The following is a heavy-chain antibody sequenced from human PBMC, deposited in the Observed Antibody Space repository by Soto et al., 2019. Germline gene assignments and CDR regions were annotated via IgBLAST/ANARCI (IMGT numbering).Heavy chain of an antibody. CDR3: AKEEIGDEAYFDY. Sequence: EVQLMESGGGLVQPGGSLKLSCVASGFTFDSYAMNWVRQAPGNGLEWVSGISDTGGSTNYAGSVKGRFTISRDNSKKTLYLHVNSLRAEDTAVYYCAKEEIGDEAYFDYWGQGILVTVSS. V-gene: IGHV3-23*01. CDR2: ISDTGGST. J-gene: IGHJ4*02. CDR1: GFTFDSYA.